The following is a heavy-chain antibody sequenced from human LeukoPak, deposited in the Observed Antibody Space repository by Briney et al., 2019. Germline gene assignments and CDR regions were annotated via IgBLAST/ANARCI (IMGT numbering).Heavy chain of an antibody. Sequence: PGGSLRLSCAAFGFTSSIYAMHWVRQAPGKGLEWVAVISYDGSNKYYADSVKGRFTISRENSKKTLYLQMNSLRAEDTAVYYCASSYGDYDAYYYYGMDVWGQGTTVTVSS. V-gene: IGHV3-30-3*01. CDR1: GFTSSIYA. CDR2: ISYDGSNK. J-gene: IGHJ6*02. D-gene: IGHD4-17*01. CDR3: ASSYGDYDAYYYYGMDV.